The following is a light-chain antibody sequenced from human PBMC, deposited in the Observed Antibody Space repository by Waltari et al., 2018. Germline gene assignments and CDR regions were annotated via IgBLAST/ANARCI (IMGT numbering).Light chain of an antibody. Sequence: DIQMTQSPDSLSTSVGDRVTITCRASQGISSWLALYQQKPGKAPKLLIYKASSLQSGVPSRFSGSGSGTDFTLTISSLQPEDFATYYCQQYNSAPRTFGQGTKVEIK. CDR1: QGISSW. CDR2: KAS. J-gene: IGKJ1*01. CDR3: QQYNSAPRT. V-gene: IGKV1-12*01.